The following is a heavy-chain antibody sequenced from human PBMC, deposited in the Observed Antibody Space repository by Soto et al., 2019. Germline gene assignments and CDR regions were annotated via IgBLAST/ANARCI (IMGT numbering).Heavy chain of an antibody. CDR2: MNPNTGGA. CDR3: AKVISTIGSKQWLAQTKHQALDY. D-gene: IGHD6-19*01. CDR1: GYNFNGYY. V-gene: IGHV1-2*02. J-gene: IGHJ4*02. Sequence: ASVKVSCKASGYNFNGYYIHWVRQAPGQGLGWMGWMNPNTGGANYAQKFQGKVIMTTDTSISTAYLELRSLTSDDTAVYYCAKVISTIGSKQWLAQTKHQALDYWGQGTLVTVSS.